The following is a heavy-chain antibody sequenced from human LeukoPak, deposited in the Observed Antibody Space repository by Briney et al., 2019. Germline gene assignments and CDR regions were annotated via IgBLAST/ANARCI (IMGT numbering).Heavy chain of an antibody. J-gene: IGHJ3*02. CDR3: ARDYYDNSGGAFDI. D-gene: IGHD3-22*01. CDR2: INPNSGGT. Sequence: ASVKVSCKAPGYTFTGYYMHWVRQAPGQGLEWMGWINPNSGGTNYAQKFQGWVTMTRDTSISTVYMDLSRLTSDDTAVYYCARDYYDNSGGAFDIWGQGTMVTVSS. CDR1: GYTFTGYY. V-gene: IGHV1-2*04.